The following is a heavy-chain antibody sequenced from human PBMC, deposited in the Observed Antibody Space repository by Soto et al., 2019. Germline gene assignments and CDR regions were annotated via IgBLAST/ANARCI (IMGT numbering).Heavy chain of an antibody. CDR1: GGTFSSYA. CDR2: IIPIFGTA. V-gene: IGHV1-69*12. CDR3: ARGGTYGDYVGYNWFDP. Sequence: QVQLVQSGAEVKKPGSSVKVSCKASGGTFSSYAISWVRQAPGQGLEWMGGIIPIFGTANYAQKFQGRVTITAEESTSTAYMELSSLRSEDTAVYYCARGGTYGDYVGYNWFDPWGQGTLVTVSS. J-gene: IGHJ5*02. D-gene: IGHD4-17*01.